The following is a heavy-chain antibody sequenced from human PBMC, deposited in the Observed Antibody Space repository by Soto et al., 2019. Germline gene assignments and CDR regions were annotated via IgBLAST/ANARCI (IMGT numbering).Heavy chain of an antibody. V-gene: IGHV3-48*02. CDR1: GFAFSTHS. CDR2: ITGSSSSI. CDR3: ARDPISGYDYFDY. Sequence: EVQLVESGGGLVQPGGSLRLSCAASGFAFSTHSMNWVRQAPGKGLAWVSHITGSSSSIYYADSVKGRFTISRDNAKNSLYLQMTSLRDEDAAVYYCARDPISGYDYFDYWGQGTLVTVSS. J-gene: IGHJ4*02. D-gene: IGHD5-12*01.